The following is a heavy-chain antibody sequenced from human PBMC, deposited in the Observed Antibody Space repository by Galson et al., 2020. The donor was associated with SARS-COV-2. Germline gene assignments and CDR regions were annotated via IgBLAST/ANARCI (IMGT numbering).Heavy chain of an antibody. V-gene: IGHV3-23*05. J-gene: IGHJ4*02. CDR3: AKYCVAASGYYFDY. CDR2: INSNGRST. Sequence: GGSLRLSCAASGFTFNRHAISWVRQAPGRGLELVSSINSNGRSTYYGDFVKGRFTTFRDNSKNTLYLQMNSLRTEDTAVYYCAKYCVAASGYYFDYWGQGTLATVSS. D-gene: IGHD6-13*01. CDR1: GFTFNRHA.